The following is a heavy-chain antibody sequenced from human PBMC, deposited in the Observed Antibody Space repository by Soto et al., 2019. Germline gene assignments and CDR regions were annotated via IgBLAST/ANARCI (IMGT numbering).Heavy chain of an antibody. CDR1: GFTFGSFG. Sequence: GGSLRLSCAASGFTFGSFGMHWVRQAPGKGLEWVAVISADGSNKYYADSVKGRFTLSRDNSKNTVYLQMNTLRDEDTALYYCARGNLSFDFDSWGQGTLVTVSS. V-gene: IGHV3-30*03. D-gene: IGHD2-15*01. CDR3: ARGNLSFDFDS. J-gene: IGHJ4*02. CDR2: ISADGSNK.